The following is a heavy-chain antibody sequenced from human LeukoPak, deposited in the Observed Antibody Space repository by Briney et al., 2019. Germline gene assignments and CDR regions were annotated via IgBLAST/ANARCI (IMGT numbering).Heavy chain of an antibody. CDR3: AKQSYARSLGE. Sequence: GGSLRLSCATSGFPFSDFSMSWVRQAPGKGLEWISTTNSGGTSTYYAESVKGRFTISRDNSRNTLYLQMSSLRVGDTAVYYCAKQSYARSLGEGGPGTLVSVSS. CDR2: TNSGGTST. D-gene: IGHD2-8*01. V-gene: IGHV3-23*01. J-gene: IGHJ4*02. CDR1: GFPFSDFS.